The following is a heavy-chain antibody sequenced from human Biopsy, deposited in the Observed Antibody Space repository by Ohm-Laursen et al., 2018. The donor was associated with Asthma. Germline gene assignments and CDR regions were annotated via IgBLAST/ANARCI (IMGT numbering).Heavy chain of an antibody. CDR3: ARGISRVTGLFDHFDS. Sequence: SQTLSLTCTVSGVSISSDYWSWNRQPPGKGLEWIGHIYYSGSTNYQPSLKSRVTISVDTSKNQFSLKLRSVTAADAAVYYCARGISRVTGLFDHFDSWGQGTLVTVSS. D-gene: IGHD2-21*02. V-gene: IGHV4-59*01. CDR2: IYYSGST. J-gene: IGHJ4*02. CDR1: GVSISSDY.